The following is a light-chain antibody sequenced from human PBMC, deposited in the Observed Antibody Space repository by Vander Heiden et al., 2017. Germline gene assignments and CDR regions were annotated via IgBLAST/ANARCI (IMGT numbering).Light chain of an antibody. CDR3: QQYTST. CDR1: QSVSSSY. V-gene: IGKV3-20*01. CDR2: GAS. J-gene: IGKJ4*01. Sequence: EIVLTQSPAPLSSSPGESATISCRASQSVSSSYLAWDQQKPGQAPRLLIYGASSRATGTTDRFSGSGSGTDFTLTIIRLEAEEFAVYHGQQYTSTFGGGTKVEIK.